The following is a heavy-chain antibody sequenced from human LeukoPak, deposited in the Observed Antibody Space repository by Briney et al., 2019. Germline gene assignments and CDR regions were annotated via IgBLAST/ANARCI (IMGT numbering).Heavy chain of an antibody. CDR2: ITGGAGTT. V-gene: IGHV3-23*01. J-gene: IGHJ4*02. CDR1: GFTFNNYA. CDR3: AKGFNGGNYYYHFDY. Sequence: PGGSLRLSCAASGFTFNNYAMSWVRQAPGKGLEWVSAITGGAGTTYYADSVKGRFTISRDNSKNTLYLQMTSLGADDTAVYFCAKGFNGGNYYYHFDYWGRGTLVTVSS. D-gene: IGHD1-26*01.